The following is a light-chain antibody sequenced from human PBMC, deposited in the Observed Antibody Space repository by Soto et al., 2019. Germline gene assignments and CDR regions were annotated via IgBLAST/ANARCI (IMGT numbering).Light chain of an antibody. CDR1: NSDVGGYNF. V-gene: IGLV2-14*01. Sequence: QSALTQPASVSGSPGQSITISCTGTNSDVGGYNFVSWYQQHPGKAPKLMIHEVSNRPSGVSNRFSGSKSGNTASLTISGLQAEDEADYYCSSYISSSSLYVFGTGTQLTVL. CDR2: EVS. J-gene: IGLJ1*01. CDR3: SSYISSSSLYV.